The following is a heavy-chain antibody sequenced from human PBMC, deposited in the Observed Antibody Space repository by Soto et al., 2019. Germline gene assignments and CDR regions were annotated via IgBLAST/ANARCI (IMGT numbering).Heavy chain of an antibody. J-gene: IGHJ4*02. V-gene: IGHV3-7*03. D-gene: IGHD1-26*01. CDR1: GFTFSSYW. CDR2: IKQDGSEK. Sequence: PGGSLRLSCAASGFTFSSYWMSWVRQAPGKGLEWVANIKQDGSEKYYVDSVKGRFTISRDNAKNSLYLQMNSLRAEDTAVYYCARDLLEGDTILTWGPFDYWGQGTLVTVSS. CDR3: ARDLLEGDTILTWGPFDY.